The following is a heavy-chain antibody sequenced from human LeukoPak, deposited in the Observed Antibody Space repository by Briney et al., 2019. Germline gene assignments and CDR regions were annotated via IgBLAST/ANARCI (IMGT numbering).Heavy chain of an antibody. J-gene: IGHJ4*02. CDR2: INHSGST. D-gene: IGHD3-10*01. CDR1: GGSFSGYY. Sequence: SETLSLTCAVYGGSFSGYYWSWIRQPPGKGLEWIGEINHSGSTNYNPSLKSRVTISVDTSKNQFSLQLNSVTPEDTAVYYCARNVLLWFGEREYDYWGQGTLVTVSS. V-gene: IGHV4-34*01. CDR3: ARNVLLWFGEREYDY.